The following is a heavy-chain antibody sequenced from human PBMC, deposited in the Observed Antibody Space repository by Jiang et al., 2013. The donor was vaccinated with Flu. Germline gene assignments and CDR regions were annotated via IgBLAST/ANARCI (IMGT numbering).Heavy chain of an antibody. CDR1: GGSINSVGYY. J-gene: IGHJ3*02. V-gene: IGHV4-31*03. Sequence: QTLSLTCSVSGGSINSVGYYWSWIRQHPGRAWSGLATSITVGSPTPTRPSQSRAIITLDTSKNHFSLTLNSVTAADTAVYYCARGGRGAVDIWGQGTMVTVSS. D-gene: IGHD5-24*01. CDR2: SITVGSP. CDR3: ARGGRGAVDI.